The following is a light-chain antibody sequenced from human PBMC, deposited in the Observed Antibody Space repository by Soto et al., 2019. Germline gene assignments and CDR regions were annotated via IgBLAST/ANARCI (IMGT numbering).Light chain of an antibody. CDR1: QSISNW. J-gene: IGKJ1*01. Sequence: PSTLSASVGNILNITCRASQSISNWLAWYQQRPGKAPKLLIFDASSLESGVPSRFSGSGSGTEFTLTISSLQPDDFATYYCQHYNSYSEAFGQGTKVDIK. CDR3: QHYNSYSEA. V-gene: IGKV1-5*01. CDR2: DAS.